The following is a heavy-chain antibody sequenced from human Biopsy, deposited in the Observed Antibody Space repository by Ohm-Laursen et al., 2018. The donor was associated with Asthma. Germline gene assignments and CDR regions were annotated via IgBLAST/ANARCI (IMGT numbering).Heavy chain of an antibody. V-gene: IGHV4-61*01. J-gene: IGHJ4*02. Sequence: SETLSLTCTVSRDSVNSDKYYWSWIRQAPGKGLEWIAYVFYSGATNYNPSLKSRAALSINTSKNQFSLRLTFLSASVTAVSYCARGTIVAGIDYWGRGTLVTVSS. CDR2: VFYSGAT. D-gene: IGHD2-21*01. CDR3: ARGTIVAGIDY. CDR1: RDSVNSDKYY.